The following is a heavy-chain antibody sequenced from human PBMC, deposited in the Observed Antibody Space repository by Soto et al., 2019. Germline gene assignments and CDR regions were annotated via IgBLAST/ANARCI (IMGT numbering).Heavy chain of an antibody. D-gene: IGHD3-3*01. J-gene: IGHJ4*02. CDR3: ARDRERITIFGRYFDY. Sequence: ASVKVSCKASGGTFSSYAISWVRQAPGQWLEWMGGIIPIFGTANYAQKFQGRVTITADESTSTAYMELSSLRSEDTAVYYCARDRERITIFGRYFDYWGQGTLVTVSS. V-gene: IGHV1-69*13. CDR1: GGTFSSYA. CDR2: IIPIFGTA.